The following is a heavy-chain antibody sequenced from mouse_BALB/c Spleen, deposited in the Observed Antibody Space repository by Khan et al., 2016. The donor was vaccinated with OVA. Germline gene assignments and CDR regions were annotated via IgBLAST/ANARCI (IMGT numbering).Heavy chain of an antibody. D-gene: IGHD1-2*01. Sequence: EVELVESGGDLVKPGGSLNLSCEASGFTFSSYGMSWLRQTPDKRLVWVATISNGGSYTYYPHSVKGRLTISRDNAKNTLYLQMSSLKSEDTAMYYCARHRFTTPTAWFAYWGQGTLVTVSA. CDR1: GFTFSSYG. V-gene: IGHV5-6*01. CDR3: ARHRFTTPTAWFAY. CDR2: ISNGGSYT. J-gene: IGHJ3*01.